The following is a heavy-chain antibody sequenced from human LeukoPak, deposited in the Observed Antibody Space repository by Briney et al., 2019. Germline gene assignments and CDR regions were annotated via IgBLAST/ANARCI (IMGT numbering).Heavy chain of an antibody. V-gene: IGHV1-46*01. Sequence: GASVKVSCKASGYTFTNYYIHWVRQAPGQGLECMGIINPSGGSTSYAQKFQGRVTMTRDMSTSTVYMELSSLRSEDTAVYYCARDPAVAGPYYYMDVWGKGTTVTVSS. D-gene: IGHD6-19*01. CDR3: ARDPAVAGPYYYMDV. CDR2: INPSGGST. J-gene: IGHJ6*03. CDR1: GYTFTNYY.